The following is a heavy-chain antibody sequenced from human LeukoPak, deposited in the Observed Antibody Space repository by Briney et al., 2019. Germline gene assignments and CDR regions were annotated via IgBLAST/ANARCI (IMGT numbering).Heavy chain of an antibody. J-gene: IGHJ4*02. V-gene: IGHV3-11*06. D-gene: IGHD6-13*01. CDR1: GFTFSDYY. CDR2: ISSSSSYT. CDR3: ARGGMGIAAVGASLDY. Sequence: GGSLRLSCAASGFTFSDYYMSWIRQAPGKGLEWVSYISSSSSYTNYADSVKGRFTISRDNAKNSLYLQMNSLRAEDTAVYYCARGGMGIAAVGASLDYWGQGTLVTVSS.